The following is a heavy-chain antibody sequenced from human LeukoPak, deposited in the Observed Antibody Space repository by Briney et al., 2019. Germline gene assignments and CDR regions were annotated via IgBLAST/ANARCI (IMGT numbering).Heavy chain of an antibody. Sequence: PGGSLRLSCAASGFVFSSFGMSWVRRAPGKGLEWVSAISGNGANIYYADSVKGRFTISRDTPNNMLFLQMNRLRDADTAVYYCARDGTWGQGTLVTVSS. V-gene: IGHV3-23*01. CDR1: GFVFSSFG. CDR3: ARDGT. CDR2: ISGNGANI. D-gene: IGHD1-26*01. J-gene: IGHJ5*02.